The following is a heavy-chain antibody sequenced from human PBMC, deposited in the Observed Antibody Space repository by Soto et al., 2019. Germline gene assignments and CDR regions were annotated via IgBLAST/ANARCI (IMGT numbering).Heavy chain of an antibody. CDR3: ARAFSPADCDLFCDAVDM. CDR2: IRKDGSVI. J-gene: IGHJ3*02. Sequence: EVQLVESGGDLVQPGGSLRLSCAASGFTFSTSWMTWVRQAPGTGLEWVANIRKDGSVIHYGDSVKGRFTISRDNAKKSLYLEMTILRVDDTAVYFCARAFSPADCDLFCDAVDMWGQGTVVTVSS. CDR1: GFTFSTSW. D-gene: IGHD2-2*01. V-gene: IGHV3-7*01.